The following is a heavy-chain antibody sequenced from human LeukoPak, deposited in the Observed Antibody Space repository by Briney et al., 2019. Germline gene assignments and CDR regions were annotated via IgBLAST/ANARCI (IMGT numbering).Heavy chain of an antibody. Sequence: MASETLSLTCAVYGGSFSGYYWSWIRQPPGKGLEWIGEINHSGSTNYNPSLKSRVTISVDTSKNQFSLKLSSVTAADTAVYYCARGDLSYSSGWSYWGQGTLATVSS. CDR3: ARGDLSYSSGWSY. D-gene: IGHD6-19*01. V-gene: IGHV4-34*01. J-gene: IGHJ4*02. CDR1: GGSFSGYY. CDR2: INHSGST.